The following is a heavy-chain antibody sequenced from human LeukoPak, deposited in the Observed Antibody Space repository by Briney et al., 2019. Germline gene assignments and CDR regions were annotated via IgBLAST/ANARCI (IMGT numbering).Heavy chain of an antibody. D-gene: IGHD4-17*01. Sequence: ASEKVSCKASGYTFTGYYMHWVRQAPGQGLEWMGWINPNSGGTNYAQKFQGRVTMTRDTSISTAYMELSRLRSDDTAVYYCARVTDYGNDAFDIWGQGTMVTVSS. CDR2: INPNSGGT. CDR1: GYTFTGYY. J-gene: IGHJ3*02. V-gene: IGHV1-2*02. CDR3: ARVTDYGNDAFDI.